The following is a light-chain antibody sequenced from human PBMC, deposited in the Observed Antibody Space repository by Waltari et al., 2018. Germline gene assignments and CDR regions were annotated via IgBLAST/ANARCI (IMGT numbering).Light chain of an antibody. J-gene: IGLJ3*02. CDR3: SSYTSSSAPWV. CDR1: SSDVGGSDY. Sequence: QSALTPPASVSGAPGQSITISCTGTSSDVGGSDYVPWYQRHPGKAPRLLIYDVRIRPSAVSNRFSGSKSGNTASLTIFGLQADDEAEYFCSSYTSSSAPWVFGGGTKLTVL. V-gene: IGLV2-14*03. CDR2: DVR.